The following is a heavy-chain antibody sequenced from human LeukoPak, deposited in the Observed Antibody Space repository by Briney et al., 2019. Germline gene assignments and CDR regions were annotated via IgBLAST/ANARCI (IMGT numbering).Heavy chain of an antibody. D-gene: IGHD6-6*01. J-gene: IGHJ6*02. CDR3: ARDRRGSSPSKAEVVVDYKAPYYYYGMDV. CDR2: IYYSGST. V-gene: IGHV4-59*01. Sequence: SETLSLTCTVSGGSISSYYWSWIRQPPGKGLEWIGYIYYSGSTNYNPSLKSRVTISVDTSKNQFSLKLSSVTAADTAVYYCARDRRGSSPSKAEVVVDYKAPYYYYGMDVWGQGTTVTVSS. CDR1: GGSISSYY.